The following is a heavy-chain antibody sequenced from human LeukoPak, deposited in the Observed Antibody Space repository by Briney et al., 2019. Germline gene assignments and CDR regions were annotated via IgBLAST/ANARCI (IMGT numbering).Heavy chain of an antibody. V-gene: IGHV1-69*04. CDR2: IIPILGIA. D-gene: IGHD6-13*01. CDR1: GGTFSSYA. J-gene: IGHJ4*02. CDR3: AKNRGGGIAAAHFDY. Sequence: SVKVSCKASGGTFSSYAISWVRQAPGQGLEWVGRIIPILGIANYAQKFQGRVTITADKSTSTAYMELSSLRAEDTAVYYCAKNRGGGIAAAHFDYWGQGTLVTVSS.